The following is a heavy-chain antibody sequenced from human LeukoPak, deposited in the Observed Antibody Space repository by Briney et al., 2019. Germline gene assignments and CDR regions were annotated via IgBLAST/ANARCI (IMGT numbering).Heavy chain of an antibody. V-gene: IGHV4-31*03. D-gene: IGHD3-22*01. CDR1: GGSISSGGYY. J-gene: IGHJ4*02. CDR3: ARGSSGYYQFE. Sequence: SETLSLTCSVPGGSISSGGYYWSWIRQHPGKGLEWIGYIYYSGSTYYNPSLKSRVIISVDTSKNQFSLKLSSVTAADTAVYYCARGSSGYYQFEWGQGTLVTVSS. CDR2: IYYSGST.